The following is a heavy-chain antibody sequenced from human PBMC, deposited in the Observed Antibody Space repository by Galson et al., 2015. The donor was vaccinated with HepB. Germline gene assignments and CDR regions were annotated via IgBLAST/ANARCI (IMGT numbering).Heavy chain of an antibody. CDR3: ARGRYDFWSGYYSGFDY. Sequence: SLRLSCAASGFTFSSYGMHWVRQAPGKGLEWVAVIWYDGSNKYYADSVKGRFTISRDNSKNTLYLQMNSLRAEDTAVYYCARGRYDFWSGYYSGFDYWGQGTLVTVSS. V-gene: IGHV3-33*01. CDR2: IWYDGSNK. D-gene: IGHD3-3*01. J-gene: IGHJ4*02. CDR1: GFTFSSYG.